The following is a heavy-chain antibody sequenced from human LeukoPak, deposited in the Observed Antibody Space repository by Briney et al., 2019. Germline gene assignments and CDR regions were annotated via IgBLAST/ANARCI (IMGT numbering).Heavy chain of an antibody. CDR2: ISSSGSTI. D-gene: IGHD3-10*01. CDR1: GFTFSSYE. V-gene: IGHV3-48*03. CDR3: ARMQYSGSYHRATPFDY. Sequence: PGGSLRLSCAASGFTFSSYEMNWVRLAPGKGLEWVSYISSSGSTIYYADSVEGRFTISRDNAKNSLYLQMNSLRAEDTAVYYCARMQYSGSYHRATPFDYWGQGTLVTVSS. J-gene: IGHJ4*02.